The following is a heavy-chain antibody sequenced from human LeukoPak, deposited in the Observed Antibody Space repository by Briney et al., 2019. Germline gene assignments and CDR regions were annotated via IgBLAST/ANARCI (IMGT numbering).Heavy chain of an antibody. V-gene: IGHV3-74*01. D-gene: IGHD3-10*01. CDR2: IDHDGINT. CDR3: ARDYYDSGSYGGISFDY. Sequence: GGSLRLSCAASGFTFSSYWMHWVRQAPGKGLVWVSRIDHDGINTYYADSVKGRFFISRDDSKSTLYLQMNSLRAEGTAVYYCARDYYDSGSYGGISFDYWGQGTLVTVSS. CDR1: GFTFSSYW. J-gene: IGHJ4*02.